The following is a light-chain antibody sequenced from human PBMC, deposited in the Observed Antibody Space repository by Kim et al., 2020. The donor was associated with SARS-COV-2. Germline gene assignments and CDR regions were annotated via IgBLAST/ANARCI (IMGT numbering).Light chain of an antibody. Sequence: GERATPSCRASQSVRSSYLDWYRQKPGQAPRLLIYGASSRATGIPDRFSGSGSGTDFTLTISRLEPEDFAVYYCQQYGSSPPVTFGGGTKGDIK. CDR3: QQYGSSPPVT. J-gene: IGKJ4*01. CDR1: QSVRSSY. CDR2: GAS. V-gene: IGKV3-20*01.